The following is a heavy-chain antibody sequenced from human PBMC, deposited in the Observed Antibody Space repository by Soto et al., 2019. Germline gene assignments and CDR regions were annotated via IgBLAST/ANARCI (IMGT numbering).Heavy chain of an antibody. Sequence: VQLMQSGAEVKQPGSSVKVSCKASGGTVSSHSINWVRQAPGQGLEWMGGIITLFGTANYAQNFQGRVTITADQSTSTAYMELNSLRSDDTAVYYCARDVGYGVFSAALLDWGEGTLVTVSS. CDR3: ARDVGYGVFSAALLD. D-gene: IGHD4-17*01. J-gene: IGHJ4*02. V-gene: IGHV1-69*01. CDR1: GGTVSSHS. CDR2: IITLFGTA.